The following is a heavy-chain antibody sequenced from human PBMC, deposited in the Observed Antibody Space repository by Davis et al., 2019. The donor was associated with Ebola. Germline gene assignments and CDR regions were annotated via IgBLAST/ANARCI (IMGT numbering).Heavy chain of an antibody. Sequence: GGSLRLSCAASGFTFSSYAMTWVRQAPGKGLEWVSGISSSGTTTYYVDSVKGRFTISRDNSKNTLYLQMNSLKTEDTAVYYCNGGGDPGMDVWGQGTTVTVSS. CDR1: GFTFSSYA. J-gene: IGHJ6*02. CDR2: ISSSGTTT. CDR3: NGGGDPGMDV. V-gene: IGHV3-23*01. D-gene: IGHD2-21*01.